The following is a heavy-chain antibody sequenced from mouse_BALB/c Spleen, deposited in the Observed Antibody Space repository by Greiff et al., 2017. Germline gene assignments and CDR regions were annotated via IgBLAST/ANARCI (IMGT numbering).Heavy chain of an antibody. D-gene: IGHD2-3*01. CDR3: ARDYDGYPSWFAY. CDR2: IWAGGST. J-gene: IGHJ3*01. V-gene: IGHV2-9*02. Sequence: VQLQQSGPGLVAPSQSLSITCTVSGFSLTSYGVHWVRQPPGKGLEWLGVIWAGGSTNYNSALMSRLSISKDNSKSQVFLKMNSLQTDDTAMYYCARDYDGYPSWFAYWGQGTLVTVSA. CDR1: GFSLTSYG.